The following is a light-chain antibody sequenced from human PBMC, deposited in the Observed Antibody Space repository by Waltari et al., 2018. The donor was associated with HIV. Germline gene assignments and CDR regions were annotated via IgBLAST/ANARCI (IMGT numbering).Light chain of an antibody. CDR2: KNF. J-gene: IGLJ1*01. V-gene: IGLV1-47*01. Sequence: QSFLTQPPSASGTPGQTVTISCSGSSSNIETDNVYLYQQHPGMTPKLLIYKNFLRPSGVPDRFAASKSGTSASLTISGLRSADEADYYCVGWDSSLSAYVFGAGTKVAVL. CDR3: VGWDSSLSAYV. CDR1: SSNIETDN.